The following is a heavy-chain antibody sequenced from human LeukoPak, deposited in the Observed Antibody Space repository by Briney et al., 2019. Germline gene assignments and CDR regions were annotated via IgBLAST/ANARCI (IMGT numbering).Heavy chain of an antibody. CDR2: IIPIFGTA. J-gene: IGHJ6*02. CDR3: ARVFMGYSSSWYSAQADYYYYYGMDV. CDR1: GGTFSSYA. V-gene: IGHV1-69*13. D-gene: IGHD6-13*01. Sequence: EASVKVSCKASGGTFSSYAISWVRQAPGQGLEWMGGIIPIFGTANYAQKFQGRVTITADESTSTAYMELSSLRSEDTAVYYCARVFMGYSSSWYSAQADYYYYYGMDVWGQGTTVTVSS.